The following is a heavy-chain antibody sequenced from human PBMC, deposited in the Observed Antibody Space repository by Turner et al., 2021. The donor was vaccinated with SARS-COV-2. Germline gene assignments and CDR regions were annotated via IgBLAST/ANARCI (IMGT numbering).Heavy chain of an antibody. CDR3: ARSIVVVPAAISY. CDR1: GYTFTGYY. J-gene: IGHJ4*02. Sequence: QVQLLQSGAEVKKPGAAVKVSSKASGYTFTGYYMHWVRQAPGQGLEWMGWINPNSGGTNYAQKLKGRVTMTRDMSISTAYMELSRLRSDDTAVYYCARSIVVVPAAISYWGQGTLVTVSS. V-gene: IGHV1-2*02. CDR2: INPNSGGT. D-gene: IGHD2-2*02.